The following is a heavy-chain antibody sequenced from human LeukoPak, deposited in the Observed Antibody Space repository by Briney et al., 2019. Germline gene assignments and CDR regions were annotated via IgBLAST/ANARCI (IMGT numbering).Heavy chain of an antibody. CDR3: ARPTRYYYGSGSYYLTDY. V-gene: IGHV5-51*01. D-gene: IGHD3-10*01. CDR1: GYSFTSYW. CDR2: IYPGDSDT. J-gene: IGHJ4*02. Sequence: GESLKISCKGSGYSFTSYWIGWVRQMPGKGLEWMGIIYPGDSDTRYSPSFQGQVTLSADKSISTAYLQWSSLKASDTAMYYCARPTRYYYGSGSYYLTDYWGQGTLVTVSS.